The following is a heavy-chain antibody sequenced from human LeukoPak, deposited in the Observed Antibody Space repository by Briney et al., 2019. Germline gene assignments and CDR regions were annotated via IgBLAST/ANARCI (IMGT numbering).Heavy chain of an antibody. V-gene: IGHV1-46*01. Sequence: ASVKVSCKASGYTFTSYDINWVRQAPGQGLEWMGIINPSGGSTSYAQKFQGRVTMTRDTSTGTVYMELSSLRSEDTAVYYCAREVVGASGDYWGQGTLVTVSS. J-gene: IGHJ4*02. CDR3: AREVVGASGDY. D-gene: IGHD1-26*01. CDR1: GYTFTSYD. CDR2: INPSGGST.